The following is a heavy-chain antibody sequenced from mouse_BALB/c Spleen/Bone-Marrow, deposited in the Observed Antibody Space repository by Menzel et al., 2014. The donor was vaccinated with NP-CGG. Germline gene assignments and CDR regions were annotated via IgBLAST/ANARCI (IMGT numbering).Heavy chain of an antibody. CDR1: GYTFTSYK. CDR2: INPSSGYT. CDR3: AREGYGNYAY. V-gene: IGHV1-4*01. D-gene: IGHD2-10*02. J-gene: IGHJ3*01. Sequence: AQLQQSGAELARPGASVKMSCKASGYTFTSYKMHWVKQRPGQGLEWIGYINPSSGYTNYNQKFKDKATLNDDKSSSPAYIQLSRLAFEDSSGYYWAREGYGNYAYWGQATLATVSA.